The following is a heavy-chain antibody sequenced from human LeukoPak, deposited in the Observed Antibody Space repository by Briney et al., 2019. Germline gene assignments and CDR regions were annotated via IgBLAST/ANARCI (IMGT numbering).Heavy chain of an antibody. Sequence: GGSLRLSCAASGFTFDDYAMHWVRQAPGKGLEWVSLISWDGGSTYYADSVKGRFTISRDNSKNSLYLQMNSLRAEDTALYYCARLGFGTTGAFDIWGQGTMVTVSS. CDR1: GFTFDDYA. D-gene: IGHD3-10*01. V-gene: IGHV3-43D*04. CDR2: ISWDGGST. CDR3: ARLGFGTTGAFDI. J-gene: IGHJ3*02.